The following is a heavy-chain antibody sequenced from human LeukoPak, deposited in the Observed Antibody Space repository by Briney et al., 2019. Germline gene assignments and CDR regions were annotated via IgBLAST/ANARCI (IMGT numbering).Heavy chain of an antibody. D-gene: IGHD1-20*01. CDR1: GYTFRSYA. CDR3: AREAPITGTTHLDY. J-gene: IGHJ4*02. Sequence: ASVKVSCKASGYTFRSYAMHWVRQAPGQRLEWMGWINAGNTNTRYSQKFQGRVTLTWDTSASTAYMELSSLRSEDTAVYYCAREAPITGTTHLDYWGQGTLVTVSS. CDR2: INAGNTNT. V-gene: IGHV1-3*01.